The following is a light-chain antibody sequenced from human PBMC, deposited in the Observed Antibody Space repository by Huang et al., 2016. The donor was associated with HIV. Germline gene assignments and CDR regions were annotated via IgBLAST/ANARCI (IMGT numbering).Light chain of an antibody. V-gene: IGKV1-33*01. CDR1: QDINNF. Sequence: DIQMTQSPSSLSASVGDRVTITCQASQDINNFLNWYQQKPGKAPKLRILDASNLQTGVPSRFSGSGSGTHCTCTITSLQRDDIGTYYCQQYDDVPISFGGGTKV. CDR3: QQYDDVPIS. J-gene: IGKJ4*01. CDR2: DAS.